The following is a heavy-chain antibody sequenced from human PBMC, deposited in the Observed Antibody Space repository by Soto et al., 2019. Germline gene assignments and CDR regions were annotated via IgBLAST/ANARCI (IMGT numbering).Heavy chain of an antibody. CDR2: ISGSDGKT. CDR1: GFSFGSYA. J-gene: IGHJ4*02. Sequence: GGSLRLSCAASGFSFGSYALSWVRQAPGKGLEWVSTISGSDGKTFYADSVKGRFSISRDTSQSTLYLQMNSLRADDTAMYYCARWSYLDYWGQGARVTVSS. V-gene: IGHV3-23*01. CDR3: ARWSYLDY. D-gene: IGHD3-3*01.